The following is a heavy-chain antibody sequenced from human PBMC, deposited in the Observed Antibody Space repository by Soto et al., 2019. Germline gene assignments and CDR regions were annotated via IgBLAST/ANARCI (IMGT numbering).Heavy chain of an antibody. V-gene: IGHV3-7*01. D-gene: IGHD6-13*01. CDR2: INQDGSEK. Sequence: GGSLRLSCAASGFAFSSYWMSWFRQAPGKGLEWVANINQDGSEKYYVDSVKGRFTISRDNAKNSLYLQMNTLRAEDTAVYYCARRISAAGSDYWGQGTLVTVSS. CDR3: ARRISAAGSDY. J-gene: IGHJ4*02. CDR1: GFAFSSYW.